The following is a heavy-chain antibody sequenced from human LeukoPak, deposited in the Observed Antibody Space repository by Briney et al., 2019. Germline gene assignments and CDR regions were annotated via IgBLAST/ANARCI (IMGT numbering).Heavy chain of an antibody. J-gene: IGHJ3*02. V-gene: IGHV3-21*01. CDR1: GFNFSNYT. CDR2: ISSGSSYI. CDR3: VREIFYMTGGGFDI. D-gene: IGHD3-3*01. Sequence: SGGSLRLSCAGFGFNFSNYTMNWVRQAPGKGLEWVSSISSGSSYIFCADSVKGRFTISRDNAKNSLYLQMNSLRAEDTAVYYCVREIFYMTGGGFDIWGQGTMVTVSS.